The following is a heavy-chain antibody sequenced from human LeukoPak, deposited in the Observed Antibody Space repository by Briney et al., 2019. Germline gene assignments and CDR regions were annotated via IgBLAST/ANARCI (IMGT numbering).Heavy chain of an antibody. CDR3: ARIGGDYSNLNWFDP. D-gene: IGHD4-11*01. CDR1: GYTSTGYC. Sequence: EASVKDSCKASGYTSTGYCIHWGRQAPGQGLEWMGRINPNSGGTNYAQKFQGRVTMTRDTSISTAYMELSSLRSDDTAMYYCARIGGDYSNLNWFDPWGQGTLVTVSS. J-gene: IGHJ5*02. CDR2: INPNSGGT. V-gene: IGHV1-2*02.